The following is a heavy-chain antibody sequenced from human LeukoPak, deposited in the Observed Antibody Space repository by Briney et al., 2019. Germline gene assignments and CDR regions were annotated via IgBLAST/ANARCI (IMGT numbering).Heavy chain of an antibody. Sequence: PGGSLRLSCAASGFTFSSYSMNWVRQAPGKGLEWVSSISSSSSYIYYADSVKGRFTISRDNSKNTLYLQMNSLRAEDTAVYYCAREVSPAAPSPFDYWGQGTLVTVSS. CDR2: ISSSSSYI. D-gene: IGHD2-2*01. CDR3: AREVSPAAPSPFDY. V-gene: IGHV3-21*01. J-gene: IGHJ4*02. CDR1: GFTFSSYS.